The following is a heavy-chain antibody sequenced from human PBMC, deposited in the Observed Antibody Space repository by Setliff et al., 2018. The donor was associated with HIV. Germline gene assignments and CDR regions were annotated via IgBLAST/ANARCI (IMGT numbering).Heavy chain of an antibody. CDR2: INPNNGGT. D-gene: IGHD3-22*01. V-gene: IGHV1-2*02. CDR1: GYTFTGYY. Sequence: GASVKVSCKASGYTFTGYYMHWVRQAPGQGLEWMGWINPNNGGTNYAQKFQGRVTMTRDTSISTAYMELSRLRSDDTAVYYCVRDSYYDSSGYRGGGPGGYYYYGMDVWGQGTTVTV. CDR3: VRDSYYDSSGYRGGGPGGYYYYGMDV. J-gene: IGHJ6*02.